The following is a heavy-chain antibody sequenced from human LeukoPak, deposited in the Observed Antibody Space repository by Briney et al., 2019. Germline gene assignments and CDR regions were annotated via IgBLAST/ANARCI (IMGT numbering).Heavy chain of an antibody. V-gene: IGHV4-61*08. Sequence: SETLSLTCTVSGDSIRSVGYSWSWIRQPPGKRLEWLGYVYQSGNANYNPSLNSRLTISVDTSRNEFSLNLSSVTAADTAVYYCARGGSASHYYYYYYMDVWGKGTTVTVSS. CDR3: ARGGSASHYYYYYYMDV. CDR2: VYQSGNA. CDR1: GDSIRSVGYS. D-gene: IGHD3-10*01. J-gene: IGHJ6*03.